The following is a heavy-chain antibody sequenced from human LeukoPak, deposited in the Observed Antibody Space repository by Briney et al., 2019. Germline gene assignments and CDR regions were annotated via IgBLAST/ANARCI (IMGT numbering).Heavy chain of an antibody. J-gene: IGHJ6*03. D-gene: IGHD2-2*01. CDR2: IRYDGSNK. V-gene: IGHV3-30*02. CDR3: ARSSAAAMRRALGPFYYYYYMDV. CDR1: GFTFSSYG. Sequence: PGGSLRLSCAASGFTFSSYGMHWVRQAPGKGLEWVAFIRYDGSNKYYADSVKGRFTISRDNSKNTLYLQMNSLRAEDTAVYYCARSSAAAMRRALGPFYYYYYMDVWGKGTTVTVSS.